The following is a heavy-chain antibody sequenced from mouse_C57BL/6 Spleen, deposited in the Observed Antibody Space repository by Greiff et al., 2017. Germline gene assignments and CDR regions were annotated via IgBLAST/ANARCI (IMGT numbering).Heavy chain of an antibody. CDR1: GYTFTSYW. J-gene: IGHJ4*01. Sequence: VKLQQPGAELVKPGASVKLSCKASGYTFTSYWMHWVKQRPGQGLEWIGMIHPNSGSTNYNEKFKSKATLTVDKSSSTAYMQLSSLTSEDSAVYYCARGTTVDAMDYWGQGTSVTVSS. V-gene: IGHV1-64*01. D-gene: IGHD1-1*01. CDR2: IHPNSGST. CDR3: ARGTTVDAMDY.